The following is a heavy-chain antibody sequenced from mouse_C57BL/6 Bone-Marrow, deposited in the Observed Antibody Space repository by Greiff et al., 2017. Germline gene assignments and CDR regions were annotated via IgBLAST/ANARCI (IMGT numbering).Heavy chain of an antibody. V-gene: IGHV1-81*01. D-gene: IGHD2-3*01. CDR2: IYPRSGNT. CDR1: GYTFTSDG. J-gene: IGHJ2*01. CDR3: ARSGRWPPGGY. Sequence: VQLQQSGAELARPGASVKLSCKASGYTFTSDGISWVKQRTGQGLEWIGEIYPRSGNTYYNDKFKGKATLTADKSSSTAYMELSSLTSEDSAVYYCARSGRWPPGGYWGQGTTLTVSS.